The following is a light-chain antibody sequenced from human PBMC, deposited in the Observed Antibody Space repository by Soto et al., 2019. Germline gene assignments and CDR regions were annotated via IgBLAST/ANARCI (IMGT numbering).Light chain of an antibody. CDR3: QHYSSSRLT. J-gene: IGKJ4*01. CDR2: GAS. Sequence: EIVLTQSPGTLSLSPGERATLFCRASQTVSSGYLAWYQQKPGQAPRLLIHGASSRATGIPDRFSGSGSETEFTLTISGLEPEDFAVYFCQHYSSSRLTFGGGTKVDIK. CDR1: QTVSSGY. V-gene: IGKV3-20*01.